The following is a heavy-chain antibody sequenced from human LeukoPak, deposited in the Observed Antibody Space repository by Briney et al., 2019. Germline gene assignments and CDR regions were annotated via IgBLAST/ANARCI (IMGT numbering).Heavy chain of an antibody. Sequence: ASVKVSCKTSGYTFTTCAVHWVRQAPGQRLEWMGWIHADSGNTKYSQKLQGRVAIARDTSASTIYMELTSLRIEDTAMYFCTIGLAGDWDAFDIWGLGTMVTVSS. V-gene: IGHV1-3*01. CDR1: GYTFTTCA. J-gene: IGHJ3*02. CDR2: IHADSGNT. D-gene: IGHD6-19*01. CDR3: TIGLAGDWDAFDI.